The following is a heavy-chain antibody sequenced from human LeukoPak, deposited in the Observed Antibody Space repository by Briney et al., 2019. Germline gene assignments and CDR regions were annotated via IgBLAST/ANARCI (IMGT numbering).Heavy chain of an antibody. V-gene: IGHV4-61*02. CDR2: IYTSGST. D-gene: IGHD3-3*01. J-gene: IGHJ3*02. CDR1: GGSISSGSYY. Sequence: SETLSLTCTVSGGSISSGSYYWSWIRQPAGKGLEWIGRIYTSGSTNYNPSLKSRVTISVDTSKNQFSLKLSSVTAADTAVYYCAREVPDLEWTNFDIWGQGTMVTVSS. CDR3: AREVPDLEWTNFDI.